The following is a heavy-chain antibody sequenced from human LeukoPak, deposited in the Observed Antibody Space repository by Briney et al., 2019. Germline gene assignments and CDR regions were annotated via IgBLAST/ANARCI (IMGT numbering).Heavy chain of an antibody. J-gene: IGHJ4*02. V-gene: IGHV5-51*01. CDR3: TRGQLVYLDY. Sequence: GESLQISCKGSGSRFTSYWIGWVRQVPGKGLEWMGIIYPGDSDTRYSPSFQGQVTISADKSISTAYLQWSSLKASDTAMYYCTRGQLVYLDYWGQGTLVTVSS. CDR1: GSRFTSYW. CDR2: IYPGDSDT. D-gene: IGHD6-13*01.